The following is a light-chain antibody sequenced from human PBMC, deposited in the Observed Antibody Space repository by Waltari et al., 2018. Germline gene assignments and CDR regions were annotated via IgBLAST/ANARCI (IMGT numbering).Light chain of an antibody. CDR1: QSVGTT. J-gene: IGKJ1*01. Sequence: EIVMTQSPVTLSVSPGERATLSCRASQSVGTTLAWYQQKPGQAPRLLIYGASTKATGIAARFSGSGSGTEFTLTISSLQSEDFAIYYCQQYNLWPWTFDQGTKVDIK. CDR2: GAS. V-gene: IGKV3-15*01. CDR3: QQYNLWPWT.